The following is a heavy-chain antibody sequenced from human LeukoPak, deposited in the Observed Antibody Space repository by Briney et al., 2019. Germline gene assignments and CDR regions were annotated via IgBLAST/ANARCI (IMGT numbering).Heavy chain of an antibody. CDR2: IIPILSII. J-gene: IGHJ6*02. CDR3: ASSGSGYYPAYYGMDV. CDR1: GGTFSSYA. D-gene: IGHD3-22*01. Sequence: SVKVSCKASGGTFSSYAISWVRQAPGQGLEWMGRIIPILSIINYAQEFQGRVTITADKSTSTGYMELSGLRSDDTAVYYCASSGSGYYPAYYGMDVWGQGTTVTVSS. V-gene: IGHV1-69*04.